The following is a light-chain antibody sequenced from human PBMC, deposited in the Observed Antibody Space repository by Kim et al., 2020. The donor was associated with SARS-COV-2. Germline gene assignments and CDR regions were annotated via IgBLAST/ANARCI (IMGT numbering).Light chain of an antibody. CDR3: ETWDSNPWV. CDR1: SGHSSYI. Sequence: QPVLTQSSSASASLGSSVKLTCTLSSGHSSYIIAWHQQQSGKAPRYLMKLEGSGSYNKGSGVPDRFSGSSSGADRYLTISNLQSEDEADYYCETWDSNPWVFGGGTQLTVL. J-gene: IGLJ3*02. V-gene: IGLV4-60*03. CDR2: LEGSGSY.